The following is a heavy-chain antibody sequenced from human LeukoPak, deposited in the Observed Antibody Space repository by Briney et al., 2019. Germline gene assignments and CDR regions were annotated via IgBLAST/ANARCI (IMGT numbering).Heavy chain of an antibody. J-gene: IGHJ4*02. Sequence: GESLKTSFQASGYSFTNYWIGWVRQLPGKGLGGMGIIYPGDSDTTYSPPFQGQVTISADKSISTPYLQWSSLKASDTAMYYCARTNSLYYYDSSGPYDNFDYWGLGTLVTVSS. V-gene: IGHV5-51*01. D-gene: IGHD3-22*01. CDR2: IYPGDSDT. CDR1: GYSFTNYW. CDR3: ARTNSLYYYDSSGPYDNFDY.